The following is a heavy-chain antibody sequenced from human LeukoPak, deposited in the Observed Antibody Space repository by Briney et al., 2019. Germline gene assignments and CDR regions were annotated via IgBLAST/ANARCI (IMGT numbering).Heavy chain of an antibody. V-gene: IGHV3-30-3*01. J-gene: IGHJ4*02. Sequence: GGSLRLSCAASGFTFSSYAMHWVRQAPGKGLEWVAVISYDGSNKYYADSVKGRFTISRDNSKNTLYLQMNSLRAEDTAVYYCARDRNYYDSSGYFDYWGQGTLVTVSS. CDR1: GFTFSSYA. CDR3: ARDRNYYDSSGYFDY. D-gene: IGHD3-22*01. CDR2: ISYDGSNK.